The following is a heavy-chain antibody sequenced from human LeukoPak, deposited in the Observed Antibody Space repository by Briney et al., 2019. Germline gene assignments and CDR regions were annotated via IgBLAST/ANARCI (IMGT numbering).Heavy chain of an antibody. D-gene: IGHD3-3*01. J-gene: IGHJ5*02. V-gene: IGHV3-9*03. CDR1: GFTFDDYA. CDR2: ISWNSGNI. CDR3: AKGTYYDFWSGYSFDP. Sequence: GGSLRLSCAASGFTFDDYAMHWVRQAPGKGLEWVSGISWNSGNIGYADSVKGRFTISRDNAKKSLYLQMNSLRAEDMALYYSAKGTYYDFWSGYSFDPWGQGTLVTASS.